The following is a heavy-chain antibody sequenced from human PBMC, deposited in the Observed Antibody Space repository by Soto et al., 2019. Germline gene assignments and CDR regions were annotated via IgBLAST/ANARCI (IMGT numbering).Heavy chain of an antibody. CDR2: IYWDDGK. D-gene: IGHD3-3*01. V-gene: IGHV2-5*02. Sequence: QITLNESGPTQVKPRQTLTLTCTFSGFSLTTSGVGVGWIRQSPGKAPDGLALIYWDDGKRYSPSLKSRLTITEDTSKNQVVLTMADLDPADTATYYCAHRVLRTVFGLVTTTAIYFDFWGQGTPVAVSS. CDR1: GFSLTTSGVG. CDR3: AHRVLRTVFGLVTTTAIYFDF. J-gene: IGHJ4*02.